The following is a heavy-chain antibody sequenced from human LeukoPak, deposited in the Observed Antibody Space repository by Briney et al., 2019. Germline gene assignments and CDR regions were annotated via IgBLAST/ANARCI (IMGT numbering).Heavy chain of an antibody. CDR2: INPNSVGT. D-gene: IGHD2-2*01. V-gene: IGHV1-2*02. CDR3: PRGPYFLVVPAAYYYYYYMYF. Sequence: ASVKVSCKASGYTFTGYYMHWLRQAPGQGLEGMGWINPNSVGTNYAQKFQGRVTITKDTSNSTAYMQLNTLTSDHTALYYFPRGPYFLVVPAAYYYYYYMYFWGKGTTVTVSS. CDR1: GYTFTGYY. J-gene: IGHJ6*03.